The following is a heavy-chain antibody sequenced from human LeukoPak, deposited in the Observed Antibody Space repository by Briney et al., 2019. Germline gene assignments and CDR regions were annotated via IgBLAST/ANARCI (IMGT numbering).Heavy chain of an antibody. D-gene: IGHD4-23*01. CDR2: IIPIFGTA. Sequence: SVKVSCKASGGTFSSYAISWVRQAPGQGLEWMGGIIPIFGTANYAQKFQGRVTITADESTSTAYMELSSLRSEDTAVYYCARDLSDYGGNSVWGQGTLVTVSS. CDR3: ARDLSDYGGNSV. V-gene: IGHV1-69*01. J-gene: IGHJ4*02. CDR1: GGTFSSYA.